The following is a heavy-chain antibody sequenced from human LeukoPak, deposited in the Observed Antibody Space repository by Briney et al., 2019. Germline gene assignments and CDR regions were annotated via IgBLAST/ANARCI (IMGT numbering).Heavy chain of an antibody. Sequence: PGGSLRLSCAASGFTFSSYAMSWARQAPGKGLEWVSGISSSGSGGNTYYADFVKGRFTISRDNSKNTLYLQMNSLRAEDTAVYYCAREDGGSQGYAFDIWGQGTMVTVSS. J-gene: IGHJ3*02. CDR3: AREDGGSQGYAFDI. D-gene: IGHD1-26*01. V-gene: IGHV3-23*01. CDR1: GFTFSSYA. CDR2: ISSSGSGGNT.